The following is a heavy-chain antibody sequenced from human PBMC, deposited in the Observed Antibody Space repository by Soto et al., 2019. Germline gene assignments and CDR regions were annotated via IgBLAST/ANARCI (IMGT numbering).Heavy chain of an antibody. CDR1: GFTFTSSA. CDR2: IVVGSGNT. D-gene: IGHD3-3*01. Sequence: SVKVSCKAPGFTFTSSAVQWVRQARGQRLEWIGWIVVGSGNTNYAQKFQERVTITRDMSTSTAYMELSSLRSEYTAVYYCAASRNYDFCSGYFLAPDVWDQ. CDR3: AASRNYDFCSGYFLAPDV. J-gene: IGHJ6*02. V-gene: IGHV1-58*01.